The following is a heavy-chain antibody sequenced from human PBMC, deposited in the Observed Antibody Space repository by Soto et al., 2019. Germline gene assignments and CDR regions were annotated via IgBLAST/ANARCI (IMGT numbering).Heavy chain of an antibody. CDR3: ARVLNVYGNYDLTLDI. CDR2: INHSGST. CDR1: GGSFSGYY. D-gene: IGHD4-17*01. V-gene: IGHV4-34*01. J-gene: IGHJ3*02. Sequence: SETLSLTCAVYGGSFSGYYWSWIRQPPGKGLEWIGEINHSGSTNYDPSLKSRVTISVDTSKNQFSLKLSSVTAADTAVYYCARVLNVYGNYDLTLDIWGQETMVTVSS.